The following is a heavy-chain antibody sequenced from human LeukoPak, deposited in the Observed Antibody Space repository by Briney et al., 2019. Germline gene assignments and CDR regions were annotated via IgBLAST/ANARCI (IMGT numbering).Heavy chain of an antibody. CDR1: GFTFSSYG. J-gene: IGHJ4*02. Sequence: GRSLRLSCAASGFTFSSYGMHWVRQAPGKGLEWVALIWYDGSNKYYADSVKGRFTISRDNSKNTLYLQMNSLRAEDTAVYYCASGPYSYGPIDYWGQGTLVTVSS. CDR3: ASGPYSYGPIDY. CDR2: IWYDGSNK. D-gene: IGHD5-18*01. V-gene: IGHV3-33*01.